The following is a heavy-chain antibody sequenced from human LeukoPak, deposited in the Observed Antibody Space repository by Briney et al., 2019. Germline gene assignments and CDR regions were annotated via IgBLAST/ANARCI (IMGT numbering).Heavy chain of an antibody. CDR3: VRVFSGWYGLDD. V-gene: IGHV4-59*01. CDR1: GGPINGYY. J-gene: IGHJ4*02. Sequence: SETLSLTCSVSGGPINGYYWSWIRQSPSKELEWIGYIYSTGDADYNPAFESRVTISIDTSNSQFSLRLTSVTAADTAVYYRVRVFSGWYGLDDWGQGTMVTVSS. D-gene: IGHD6-19*01. CDR2: IYSTGDA.